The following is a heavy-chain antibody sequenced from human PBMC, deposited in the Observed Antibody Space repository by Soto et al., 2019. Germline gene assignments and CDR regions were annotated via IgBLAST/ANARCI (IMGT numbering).Heavy chain of an antibody. J-gene: IGHJ5*02. CDR2: IYWDDDN. Sequence: SGPTLVNPTQTLTLTCTFSGFSLTNNGEAVGWFRQSPGKALEWLVLIYWDDDNRYNPTLRTRLSTTKDTSKNQVVLTLTNMDPVDTATYYCARYVATSPAGWFEPWGQGIPVNVSS. CDR3: ARYVATSPAGWFEP. CDR1: GFSLTNNGEA. V-gene: IGHV2-5*02. D-gene: IGHD3-10*02.